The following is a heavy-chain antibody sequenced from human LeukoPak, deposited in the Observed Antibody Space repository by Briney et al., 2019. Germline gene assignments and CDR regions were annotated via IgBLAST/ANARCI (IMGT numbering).Heavy chain of an antibody. CDR3: ARGVVVIAIPGYYFDY. D-gene: IGHD2-21*01. CDR2: IRYDGSNK. J-gene: IGHJ4*02. Sequence: GGSLRLSCAASGFTFSSYGMHWVRQAPGKGLEWVAFIRYDGSNKYYADSVKGRFTISRDNSKNTLYLQMNSLRAEDTAVYYCARGVVVIAIPGYYFDYWGQGTLVTVSS. CDR1: GFTFSSYG. V-gene: IGHV3-30*02.